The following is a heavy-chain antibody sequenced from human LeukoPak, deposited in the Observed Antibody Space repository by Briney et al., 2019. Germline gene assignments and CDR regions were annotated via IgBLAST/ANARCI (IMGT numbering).Heavy chain of an antibody. CDR1: GYTFTGYY. CDR3: ARGIAVAGKLDY. Sequence: GASVKVSCKASGYTFTGYYMHWVRQAPGQGLEWMGWINPNSGGTNYAQKFQGRVTMTRDMSTSTVYMELSSLRSEDTAVYYCARGIAVAGKLDYWGQGTLVTVSS. V-gene: IGHV1-2*02. D-gene: IGHD6-19*01. CDR2: INPNSGGT. J-gene: IGHJ4*02.